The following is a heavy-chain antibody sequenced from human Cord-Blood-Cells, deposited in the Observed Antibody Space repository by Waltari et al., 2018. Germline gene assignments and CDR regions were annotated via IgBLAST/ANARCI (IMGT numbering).Heavy chain of an antibody. J-gene: IGHJ3*02. D-gene: IGHD3-10*01. CDR2: IYYSGST. Sequence: QVQLQESGPGLVKPSQTLSLTCTVSGGSISSGDYYWSWIRQPPGKGLEWIGYIYYSGSTYYNPPLKSRVTISVDTSKNQFSLKLSSVTAADTAVYYCARDQLGDGDAFDIWGQGTMVTVSS. CDR1: GGSISSGDYY. CDR3: ARDQLGDGDAFDI. V-gene: IGHV4-30-4*08.